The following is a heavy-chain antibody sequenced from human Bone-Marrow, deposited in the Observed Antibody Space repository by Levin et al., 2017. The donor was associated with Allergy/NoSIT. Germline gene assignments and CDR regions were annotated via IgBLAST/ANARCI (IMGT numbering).Heavy chain of an antibody. CDR3: ARGGTRSNDD. Sequence: GASVKVSCTVSGYTFTDYYIHWVRQTPGQGLEWIGWIDPTRGDTKFAEKFHARVVLTRNSSISTAYMVFGRLRSDDPAPYYCARGGTRSNDDWGQGTLVTVSS. D-gene: IGHD6-13*01. CDR1: GYTFTDYY. CDR2: IDPTRGDT. V-gene: IGHV1-2*02. J-gene: IGHJ4*02.